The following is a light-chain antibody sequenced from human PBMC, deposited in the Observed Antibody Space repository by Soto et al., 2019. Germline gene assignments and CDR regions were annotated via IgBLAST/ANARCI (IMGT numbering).Light chain of an antibody. Sequence: EIVLTQSPGTLSLSPGERATLSCRASQTVSSRYLAWYQQKPGQAPRLLMYGASNRATGIPDRFSGSGSGTDFTLTISRLEPEDFAVYFCQQYGRSPPFTFCQGTKVEIK. CDR1: QTVSSRY. J-gene: IGKJ2*01. CDR3: QQYGRSPPFT. CDR2: GAS. V-gene: IGKV3-20*01.